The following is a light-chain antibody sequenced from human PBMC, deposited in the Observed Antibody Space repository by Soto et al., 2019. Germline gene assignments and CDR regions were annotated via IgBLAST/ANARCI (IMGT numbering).Light chain of an antibody. J-gene: IGKJ1*01. CDR2: DAS. CDR3: QQEQRSLA. CDR1: QSISSW. V-gene: IGKV1-5*01. Sequence: DIQMTQSPSTLSASVGDRVALTCRASQSISSWLAWFQQKPGKVPNLLIYDASNLESGVPLRFSGSGSGKKFTPTNNRLQPEYFATYHRQQEQRSLAFGQGNKV.